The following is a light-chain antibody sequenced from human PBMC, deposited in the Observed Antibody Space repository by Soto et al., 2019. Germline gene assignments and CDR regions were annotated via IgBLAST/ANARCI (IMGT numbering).Light chain of an antibody. CDR1: QGIGSY. J-gene: IGKJ5*01. CDR3: QQLNSYPIT. Sequence: IQFTHSPSSLSPSVGDRVTITCRASQGIGSYLACYQQKPGKSPKLLIYAASTLQSVVTARFSGSGSGADLSLTISSMQPEDFATYYCQQLNSYPITFGRGTRLEI. V-gene: IGKV1-9*01. CDR2: AAS.